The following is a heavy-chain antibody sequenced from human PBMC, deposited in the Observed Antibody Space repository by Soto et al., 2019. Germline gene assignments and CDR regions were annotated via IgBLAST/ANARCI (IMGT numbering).Heavy chain of an antibody. CDR1: GFTFSSYA. J-gene: IGHJ3*02. D-gene: IGHD2-15*01. CDR2: ISYDGSNK. Sequence: PGGSLRLSCAASGFTFSSYAMHWVRQAPGKGLEWVAVISYDGSNKYYADSVKDRFTISRDNSKNTLYLQMNSLRAEDTAVYYCARELSLLGSLDAFDIWGQGTMVTVSS. V-gene: IGHV3-30-3*01. CDR3: ARELSLLGSLDAFDI.